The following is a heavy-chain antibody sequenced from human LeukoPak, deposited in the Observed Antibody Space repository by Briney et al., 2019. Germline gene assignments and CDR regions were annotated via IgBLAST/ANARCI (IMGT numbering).Heavy chain of an antibody. CDR3: AKDLITMIVVPSDAFDI. CDR2: ISGSGGST. J-gene: IGHJ3*02. Sequence: GGSLRLSCAASGFTFSSYAMSWVRLAPGKGLEWVSAISGSGGSTYYADSVKGRFTISRDNSKNTLYLQMNSLRAEDTAVYYCAKDLITMIVVPSDAFDIWGQGTMVTVSS. V-gene: IGHV3-23*01. CDR1: GFTFSSYA. D-gene: IGHD3-22*01.